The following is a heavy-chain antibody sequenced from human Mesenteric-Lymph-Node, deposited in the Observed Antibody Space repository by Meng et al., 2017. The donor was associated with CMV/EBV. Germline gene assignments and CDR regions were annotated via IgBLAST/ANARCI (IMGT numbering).Heavy chain of an antibody. J-gene: IGHJ4*02. CDR2: ISSSSRYI. D-gene: IGHD2-2*01. CDR1: GFTFSSYG. CDR3: AREGPVVPAAFDY. V-gene: IGHV3-21*01. Sequence: GGSLRLSCAASGFTFSSYGMHWVRQAPGKGLEWVSSISSSSRYIYYADSVRGRFTISRDNAKNSLYLQMNSLRAEDTAVYYCAREGPVVPAAFDYWGQGTLVTVSS.